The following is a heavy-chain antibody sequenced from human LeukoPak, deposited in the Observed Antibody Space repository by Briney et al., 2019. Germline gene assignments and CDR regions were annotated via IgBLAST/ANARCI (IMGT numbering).Heavy chain of an antibody. CDR1: GFTFSSYW. CDR3: ARDLDYGGYSNFDY. D-gene: IGHD4-23*01. CDR2: IKSDGSSI. Sequence: GGSLRLSCAASGFTFSSYWMHWVRQAPGKGLVWVSRIKSDGSSIRYADSVKGRFTISRDSARTTLFLQMNSLRAEDTAVYYCARDLDYGGYSNFDYWGQGTLVTVSS. J-gene: IGHJ4*02. V-gene: IGHV3-74*01.